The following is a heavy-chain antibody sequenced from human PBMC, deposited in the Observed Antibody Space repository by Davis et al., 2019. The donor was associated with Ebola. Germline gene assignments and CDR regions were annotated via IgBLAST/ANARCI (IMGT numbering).Heavy chain of an antibody. D-gene: IGHD4-17*01. V-gene: IGHV3-53*01. CDR1: GFIVSDKY. CDR3: AKDPRMTTVTTMYFNL. CDR2: IYRDGRT. Sequence: GESLKISCAASGFIVSDKYMSWVRQAPGKGLEWVSVIYRDGRTYYADSVKGRFTISRDNSKNTLYLQMNSLRAEDTAVYYCAKDPRMTTVTTMYFNLWGRGTLVTVSS. J-gene: IGHJ2*01.